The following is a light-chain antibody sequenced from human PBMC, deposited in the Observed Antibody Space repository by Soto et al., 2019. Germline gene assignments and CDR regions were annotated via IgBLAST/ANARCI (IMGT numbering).Light chain of an antibody. V-gene: IGKV3-20*01. CDR3: QQYASSPL. J-gene: IGKJ3*01. CDR1: QSINSNY. Sequence: EIVLTQSPGTLSLSPGERATLSCRASQSINSNYLAWYQQKPGQAPRLLMYGASSRATGIPDRFSGSGSGTDFTLTISRLEPEDFAVYYYQQYASSPLFGPGTKVDIK. CDR2: GAS.